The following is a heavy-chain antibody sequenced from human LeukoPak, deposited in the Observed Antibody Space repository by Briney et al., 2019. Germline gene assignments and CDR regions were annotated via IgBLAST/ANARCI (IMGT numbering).Heavy chain of an antibody. Sequence: ASVKASCKASGGTFSSYAISWVRQAPGQGLEWMGGIIPIFGTANYAQKFQGRVTITADESTSTAYMELSSLRSEDTAVYYCARDRYGPAAAIEEGYWGQGTLVTVSS. CDR1: GGTFSSYA. CDR2: IIPIFGTA. CDR3: ARDRYGPAAAIEEGY. V-gene: IGHV1-69*13. D-gene: IGHD2-2*01. J-gene: IGHJ4*02.